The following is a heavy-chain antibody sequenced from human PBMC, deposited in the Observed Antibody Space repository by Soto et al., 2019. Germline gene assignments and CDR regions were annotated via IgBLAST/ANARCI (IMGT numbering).Heavy chain of an antibody. Sequence: GGSLRLSCAASGFTFSSYWMSWVRQAPGKGLEWVANIKQDGSEKYYVDSVKGRFTISRDNAKNSLYLQMNSLRAEDTAVYYCVVVPAAMLLWFDPWGQGTLVTVS. J-gene: IGHJ5*02. V-gene: IGHV3-7*01. D-gene: IGHD2-2*01. CDR2: IKQDGSEK. CDR1: GFTFSSYW. CDR3: VVVPAAMLLWFDP.